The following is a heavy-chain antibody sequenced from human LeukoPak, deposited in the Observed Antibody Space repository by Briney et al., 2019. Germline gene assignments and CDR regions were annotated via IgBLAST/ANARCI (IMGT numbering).Heavy chain of an antibody. D-gene: IGHD3-3*01. J-gene: IGHJ5*02. Sequence: SETLSLTCSVSGASSSGYYCHWIRQPAGKGLEWIGRIYTSGSTNYNPSLKSRVTMSVDTSKNQFSLKLSSVTAADTAVYYCAREDYDFWSGLLNWFDPWGQGTLVTVSS. CDR2: IYTSGST. V-gene: IGHV4-4*07. CDR3: AREDYDFWSGLLNWFDP. CDR1: GASSSGYY.